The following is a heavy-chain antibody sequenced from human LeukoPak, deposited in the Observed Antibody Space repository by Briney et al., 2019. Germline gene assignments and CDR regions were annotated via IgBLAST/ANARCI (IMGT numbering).Heavy chain of an antibody. CDR3: ARYPVAAAGSHFDY. CDR2: IYHSGST. Sequence: SETLSLTRAVSGGSISSSNWWSWVRQPPGKGLEWIGEIYHSGSTNYNPSLKSRVTISVDKSKNQFSLKLSSVTAADTAVYYCARYPVAAAGSHFDYWGQGTLVTVSS. D-gene: IGHD6-13*01. CDR1: GGSISSSNW. V-gene: IGHV4-4*02. J-gene: IGHJ4*02.